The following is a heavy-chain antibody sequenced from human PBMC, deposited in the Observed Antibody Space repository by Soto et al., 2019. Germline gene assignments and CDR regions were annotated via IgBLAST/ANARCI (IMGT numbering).Heavy chain of an antibody. Sequence: GGSLTLSCAASGFTFSNFEMHWVRQAPGPGLEWVSYINTAGSTKYYAESVKGRFTISRDNARNSLFLQMNSLRAEDTAAYYCARAECSTPNCLTAYYSYGLDVWGQGTTGKGSS. D-gene: IGHD2-2*01. J-gene: IGHJ6*02. CDR2: INTAGSTK. CDR3: ARAECSTPNCLTAYYSYGLDV. CDR1: GFTFSNFE. V-gene: IGHV3-48*03.